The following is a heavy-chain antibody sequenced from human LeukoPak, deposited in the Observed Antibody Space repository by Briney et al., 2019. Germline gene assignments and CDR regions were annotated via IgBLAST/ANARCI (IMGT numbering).Heavy chain of an antibody. D-gene: IGHD1-1*01. CDR2: DDHTGST. J-gene: IGHJ6*03. Sequence: SETLSLTCSVSDDSITMYYWTWIRQPPGKGLEWIGYDDHTGSTNFNPSLNGRVSISRDTTKNPFSLRLRSVTAAATAVYFCARGRVSSSTWYSTYYYYFYMDVWGKGTTVTVSS. CDR1: DDSITMYY. V-gene: IGHV4-59*01. CDR3: ARGRVSSSTWYSTYYYYFYMDV.